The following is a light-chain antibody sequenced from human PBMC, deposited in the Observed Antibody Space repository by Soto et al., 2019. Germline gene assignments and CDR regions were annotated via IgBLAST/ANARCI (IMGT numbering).Light chain of an antibody. J-gene: IGKJ1*01. CDR3: QQYDDWPRT. Sequence: EIVMTQSPIILSVSPGERATLSCRASHSVSSNLAWYQQKPAQAPRLLIYGTSTRATGIPGRFSGSGSGTEFTLTISSLQSEDFAVYLCQQYDDWPRTFGQGTKVEIK. V-gene: IGKV3-15*01. CDR1: HSVSSN. CDR2: GTS.